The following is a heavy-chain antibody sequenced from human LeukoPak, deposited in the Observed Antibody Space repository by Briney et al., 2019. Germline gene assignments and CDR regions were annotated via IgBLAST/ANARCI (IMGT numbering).Heavy chain of an antibody. CDR3: AKQKRFLEWLLGY. J-gene: IGHJ4*02. CDR2: IWYDGSNK. V-gene: IGHV3-33*06. CDR1: GFTFSNYG. Sequence: GGSLRLSCAASGFTFSNYGMHWVRQAPGKGLEWVALIWYDGSNKYYTDSVKGRLTISRDNSKDTLFLQMNSLRAEDTAVYYCAKQKRFLEWLLGYWGQGTLVTVSS. D-gene: IGHD3-3*01.